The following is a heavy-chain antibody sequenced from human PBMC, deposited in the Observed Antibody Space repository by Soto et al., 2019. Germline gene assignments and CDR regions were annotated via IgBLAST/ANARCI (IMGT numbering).Heavy chain of an antibody. D-gene: IGHD3-22*01. CDR3: AKVKYKYSDSSGNLDY. Sequence: EVQLLESGGGLVQPGGSLRLSCAASGFTFSSYAMSWVRQAPGKGLEWVSAISGSGGSTYYADSVKGRFTISRDNSKNTLYLQMNSLRAEDTAVYYCAKVKYKYSDSSGNLDYWGQGTLVTVSS. J-gene: IGHJ4*02. V-gene: IGHV3-23*01. CDR2: ISGSGGST. CDR1: GFTFSSYA.